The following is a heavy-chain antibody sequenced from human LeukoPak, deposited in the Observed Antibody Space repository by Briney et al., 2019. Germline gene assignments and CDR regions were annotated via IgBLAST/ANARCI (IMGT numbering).Heavy chain of an antibody. CDR3: ARDNSVGDIAWWFDP. D-gene: IGHD3-16*02. Sequence: ASVKVSCKASGYTFSTYGISWVRQAPGQGLERMGWINTYNSNTYSAQKFQGRVTMTRDMSTTTDYMELSSLRSEDTAVYYCARDNSVGDIAWWFDPWGQGTLVTVSS. CDR1: GYTFSTYG. J-gene: IGHJ5*02. CDR2: INTYNSNT. V-gene: IGHV1-18*01.